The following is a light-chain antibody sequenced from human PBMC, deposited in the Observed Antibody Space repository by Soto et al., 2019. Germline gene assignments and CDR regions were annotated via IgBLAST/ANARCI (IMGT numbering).Light chain of an antibody. V-gene: IGKV1-5*01. CDR2: DAS. CDR3: QQYNSWT. CDR1: QSISGW. Sequence: DIQMTQSPSTLSASAGDRVTITCRASQSISGWLAWYQQKPGKAPKLLIYDASSLESGVPSRFSGSGSGTEFTLTISSLQPDDFATYYCQQYNSWTFGQGTKVDIK. J-gene: IGKJ1*01.